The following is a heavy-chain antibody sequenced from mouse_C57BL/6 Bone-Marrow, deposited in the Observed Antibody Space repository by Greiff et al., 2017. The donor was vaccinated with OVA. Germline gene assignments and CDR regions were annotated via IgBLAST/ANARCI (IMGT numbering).Heavy chain of an antibody. CDR3: ARFLWGAMDY. Sequence: QVQLQQPGAELVKPGASVKLSCKASGYPFTSYWMHWVQQRPGPGLEWIGMIHPNSGSTTYNEKFKSKATLTVDKSSSTSYMQLNSLTSEDSAVYYCARFLWGAMDYWGQGTSGTVSS. J-gene: IGHJ4*01. CDR2: IHPNSGST. D-gene: IGHD1-1*02. CDR1: GYPFTSYW. V-gene: IGHV1-64*01.